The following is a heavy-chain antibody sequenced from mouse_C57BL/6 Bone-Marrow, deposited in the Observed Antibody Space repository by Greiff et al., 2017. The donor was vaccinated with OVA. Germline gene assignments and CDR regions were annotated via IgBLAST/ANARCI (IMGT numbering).Heavy chain of an antibody. CDR2: ISSGGSYT. D-gene: IGHD1-1*01. J-gene: IGHJ1*03. CDR1: GFTFSSYG. Sequence: EVKLMESGGDLVKPGGSLKLSCAASGFTFSSYGMSWVRQTPDKRLEWVATISSGGSYTYYPDSVKGRFTISRDNAKNTLYLQMSSLKSEDTAMYYCARPVPYYYGSSYWYFDVWGTGTTVTVSS. CDR3: ARPVPYYYGSSYWYFDV. V-gene: IGHV5-6*01.